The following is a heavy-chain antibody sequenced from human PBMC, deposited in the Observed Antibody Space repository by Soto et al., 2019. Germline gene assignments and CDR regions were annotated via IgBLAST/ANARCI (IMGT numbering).Heavy chain of an antibody. D-gene: IGHD3-9*01. CDR3: RCDIQGGDY. CDR1: GFTFSGSA. Sequence: GGSLRLSCAASGFTFSGSAMHWVRQASGKGLEWVGRIRSKANSYATAYAASVKGRFTISRDDSKNTAYLQMNSLKTEDTAVYYCRCDIQGGDYWGQGTLVTVSS. V-gene: IGHV3-73*01. J-gene: IGHJ4*02. CDR2: IRSKANSYAT.